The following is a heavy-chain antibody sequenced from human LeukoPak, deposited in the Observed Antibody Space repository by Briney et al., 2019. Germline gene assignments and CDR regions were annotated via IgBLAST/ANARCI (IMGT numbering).Heavy chain of an antibody. V-gene: IGHV4-4*07. D-gene: IGHD4-17*01. CDR2: MSTSGST. Sequence: SETLSLTCTVSGDSRIGFYWSWIRQPAGKGVQWIGRMSTSGSTNYNPSLKSRVTMSVDRSTNEFSLTVRSVTAADTALYYCARGLPSYGDYVVYYFYMDVWGKGTTVTVSS. CDR3: ARGLPSYGDYVVYYFYMDV. CDR1: GDSRIGFY. J-gene: IGHJ6*03.